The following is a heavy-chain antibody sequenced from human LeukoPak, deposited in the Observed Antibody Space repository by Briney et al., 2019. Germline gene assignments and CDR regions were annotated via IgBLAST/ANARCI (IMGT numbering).Heavy chain of an antibody. CDR2: FNPTSCRT. D-gene: IGHD2-15*01. J-gene: IGHJ5*02. CDR1: GYTFTGYY. Sequence: ASVNVSCKASGYTFTGYYMHWVRQAPGQGLEWMGWFNPTSCRTNYAQKLQGRVTMTRDTSISTAYMALSRLRSDDTAIYYCARGPPEFCSGGSCYSGRNWFDPWGQGTLVTVSS. V-gene: IGHV1-2*02. CDR3: ARGPPEFCSGGSCYSGRNWFDP.